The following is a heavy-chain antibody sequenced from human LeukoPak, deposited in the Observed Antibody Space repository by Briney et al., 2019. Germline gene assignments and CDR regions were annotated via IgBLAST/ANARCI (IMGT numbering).Heavy chain of an antibody. J-gene: IGHJ4*02. CDR1: GFTFSHAW. V-gene: IGHV3-15*01. CDR2: IKSKTDGGTI. D-gene: IGHD3-10*01. Sequence: GGSLRLSCAASGFTFSHAWMSWVRQAPGKGLEWVGRIKSKTDGGTIDYAAFVKGRCTISRDDAENTLYLQMSSLKIEDTAVYYCTTDLEVPGLPDSWGQGTLVTVSS. CDR3: TTDLEVPGLPDS.